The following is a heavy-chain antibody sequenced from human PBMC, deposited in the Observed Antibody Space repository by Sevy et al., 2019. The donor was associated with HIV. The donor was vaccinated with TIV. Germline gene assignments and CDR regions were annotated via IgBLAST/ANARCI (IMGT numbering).Heavy chain of an antibody. J-gene: IGHJ6*02. CDR3: TKVFGAEAVTRFGVKNYFYYGLDV. D-gene: IGHD3-3*01. Sequence: GGSLRLSCTASGFTFSRNAMHWVRQSPGKGLEWVAVISYDGSNKYYGDSVKGRFTVSRDNSKNTLYLKMNILRAEDRVSNYGTKVFGAEAVTRFGVKNYFYYGLDVWGQGTTVTVSS. CDR2: ISYDGSNK. V-gene: IGHV3-30*18. CDR1: GFTFSRNA.